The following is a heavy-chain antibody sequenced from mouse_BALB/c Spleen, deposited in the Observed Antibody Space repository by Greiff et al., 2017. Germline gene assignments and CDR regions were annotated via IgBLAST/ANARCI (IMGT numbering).Heavy chain of an antibody. Sequence: VQLQESGAELAKPGASVKMSCKASGYTFTSYWMHWVKQRPGQGLEWIGYINPSTGYTEYNQKFKDKATLTADKSSSTAYMQLSSLTSEDSAVYYCARGGKKPFEYWGQGTTLTVSS. V-gene: IGHV1-7*01. D-gene: IGHD2-1*01. CDR3: ARGGKKPFEY. CDR1: GYTFTSYW. J-gene: IGHJ2*01. CDR2: INPSTGYT.